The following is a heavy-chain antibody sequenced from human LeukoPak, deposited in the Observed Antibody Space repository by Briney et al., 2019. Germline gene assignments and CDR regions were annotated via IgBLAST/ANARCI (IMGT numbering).Heavy chain of an antibody. Sequence: GGSLRLSCAASGFTFSSYWMHWVRQAPGKGLVWVSRINSDGSSTSYADSVKGRFTISRDNAKNTLYQQMNSLRAEDTAVYYCARVWTAVVPAAMPIYYFDYWGQGTLVTVSS. CDR3: ARVWTAVVPAAMPIYYFDY. CDR1: GFTFSSYW. CDR2: INSDGSST. J-gene: IGHJ4*02. D-gene: IGHD2-2*01. V-gene: IGHV3-74*01.